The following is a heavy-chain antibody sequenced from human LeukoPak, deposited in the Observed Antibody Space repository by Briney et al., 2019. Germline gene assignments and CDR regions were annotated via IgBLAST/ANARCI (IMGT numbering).Heavy chain of an antibody. CDR1: GFTFSSDG. Sequence: GGSLRLSCAPSGFTFSSDGMHWVREAPGKGLWWVAVISYDGSNKYYADSVKGRSTISRDNSKNTLYLQMNSLRAEDTAVYYCGKGYYDIDYWGQGTLVTVSS. D-gene: IGHD3-22*01. CDR2: ISYDGSNK. J-gene: IGHJ4*02. V-gene: IGHV3-30*03. CDR3: GKGYYDIDY.